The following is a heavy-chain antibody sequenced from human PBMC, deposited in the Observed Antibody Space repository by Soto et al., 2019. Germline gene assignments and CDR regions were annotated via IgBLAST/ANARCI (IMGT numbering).Heavy chain of an antibody. J-gene: IGHJ4*02. V-gene: IGHV4-59*08. CDR1: GGSISSYY. D-gene: IGHD4-17*01. Sequence: PSETLSLTCTVSGGSISSYYWSWIRQPPGKGLEWIGYIYYSGSTNYNPSLKSRVTISVDTSKNQFSLKLSSVTAADTAVYYCARLDGYGETYFDYWGQGTLVTVSS. CDR2: IYYSGST. CDR3: ARLDGYGETYFDY.